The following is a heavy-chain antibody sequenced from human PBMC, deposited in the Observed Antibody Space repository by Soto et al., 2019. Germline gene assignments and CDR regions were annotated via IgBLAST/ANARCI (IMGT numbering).Heavy chain of an antibody. V-gene: IGHV3-73*01. D-gene: IGHD2-15*01. Sequence: EVQLVESGGGLVQPGGSLKLSCAASGFTFSDSAMHWVRQASGKGLEWVGRIRSKPNTNATAYAASVKGRFTIPRDDSKNMSYLQMNSAKTEDPAVYYCTRYVDSSGGRCYSGYYYYMDVCGKGTTVTVSS. J-gene: IGHJ6*03. CDR2: IRSKPNTNAT. CDR3: TRYVDSSGGRCYSGYYYYMDV. CDR1: GFTFSDSA.